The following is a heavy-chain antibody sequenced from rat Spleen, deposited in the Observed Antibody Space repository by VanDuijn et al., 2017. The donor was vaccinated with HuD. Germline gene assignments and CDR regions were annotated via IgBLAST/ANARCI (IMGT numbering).Heavy chain of an antibody. D-gene: IGHD4-6*01. CDR3: ATLGLGYYFDY. V-gene: IGHV3-1*01. CDR2: ISYSGVT. Sequence: EVQLQESGPGLVKPSQSLSLTCSVTDYSITSNFWGWIRKFPGNKMEWMGYISYSGVTSYNPSLKGRVSITRATSKNQFFLQLNSVTSEDTATYYCATLGLGYYFDYWGQGVMVTVSS. CDR1: DYSITSNF. J-gene: IGHJ2*01.